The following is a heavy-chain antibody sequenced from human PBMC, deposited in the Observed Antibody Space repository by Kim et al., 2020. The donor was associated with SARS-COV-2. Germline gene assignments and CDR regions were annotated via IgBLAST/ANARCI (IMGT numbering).Heavy chain of an antibody. J-gene: IGHJ4*01. CDR1: GFTFSSYG. CDR2: ISYDGSNK. V-gene: IGHV3-30*18. CDR3: AKDLYYYGSGRHYYFDY. Sequence: GGSLRLSCAASGFTFSSYGMHWVRQAPGKGLEWVAVISYDGSNKYYADSVKGRFTISRDNSKNTLYLQMNSLRAEDTAVYYCAKDLYYYGSGRHYYFDY. D-gene: IGHD3-10*01.